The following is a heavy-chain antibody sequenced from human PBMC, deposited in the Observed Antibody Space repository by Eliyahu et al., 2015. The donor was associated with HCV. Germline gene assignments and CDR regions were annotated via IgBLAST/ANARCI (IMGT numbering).Heavy chain of an antibody. Sequence: QVQLVESGGGVVQPGXSLRLSCAAXGSTFSSYGMHWVRQAPGKGLGWVAVIWXDGSNKYYADSVKGRFTISRDNSKNTLYLQMNSLRAEDTAVYYCASGPEAAMEDYWGQGTLVTVSS. CDR2: IWXDGSNK. CDR1: GSTFSSYG. V-gene: IGHV3-33*01. J-gene: IGHJ4*02. CDR3: ASGPEAAMEDY. D-gene: IGHD2-2*01.